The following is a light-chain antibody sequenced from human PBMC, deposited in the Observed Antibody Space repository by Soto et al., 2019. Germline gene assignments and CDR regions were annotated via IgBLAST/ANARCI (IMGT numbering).Light chain of an antibody. CDR2: EVN. J-gene: IGLJ2*01. CDR1: SSDVGKYTF. Sequence: QSVLTQPASVSGAPGQSITISCTGTSSDVGKYTFVSWYGQHPGKAPKLIILEVNKRPSGVSNRFSGSKSGNTASLTISGLQAEDEANYYCCLYGGSNNYVVFGGGTKLTVL. CDR3: CLYGGSNNYVV. V-gene: IGLV2-23*02.